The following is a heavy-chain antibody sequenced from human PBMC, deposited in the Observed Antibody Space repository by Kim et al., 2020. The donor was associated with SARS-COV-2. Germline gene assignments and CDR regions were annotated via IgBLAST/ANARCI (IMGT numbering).Heavy chain of an antibody. CDR1: GFTFTTYA. Sequence: GGSLRLSCTASGFTFTTYAMHWVRQAPGKGLECVALMSYDGGEKNYADSVKGRFTISRDNFRNTLYLQMDSLRPEDTAVYFCARDSLGSIDVWGQGTPVTVSS. CDR2: MSYDGGEK. V-gene: IGHV3-30*01. J-gene: IGHJ6*02. CDR3: ARDSLGSIDV.